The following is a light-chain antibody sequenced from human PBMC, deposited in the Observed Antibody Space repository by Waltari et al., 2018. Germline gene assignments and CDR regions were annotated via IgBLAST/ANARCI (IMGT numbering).Light chain of an antibody. CDR1: SSDVGGYNY. CDR3: QSADSSGTHVV. J-gene: IGLJ2*01. CDR2: DVS. Sequence: QSVLTQPASVSGSPGQSITISCTGTSSDVGGYNYVSWYQRHPGKAPKVMIFDVSKRPSGVSDRFSGSSSGTTVTLTISGVQAEDEADYYCQSADSSGTHVVFGGGTKLTVL. V-gene: IGLV2-14*03.